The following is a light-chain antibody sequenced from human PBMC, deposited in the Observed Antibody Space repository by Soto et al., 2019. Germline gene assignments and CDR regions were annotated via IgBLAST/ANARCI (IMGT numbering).Light chain of an antibody. CDR1: QSISSNY. CDR3: QQDGSSPRT. V-gene: IGKV3-20*01. Sequence: EIVLTQSPGTLSMSPGERATLSCRASQSISSNYLAWYQQKPGQAPRLLIYGASSRATGIPDRFSGGGSGTDFTLTISRLEAEDFAVYYDQQDGSSPRTFGQGTKVEFK. J-gene: IGKJ1*01. CDR2: GAS.